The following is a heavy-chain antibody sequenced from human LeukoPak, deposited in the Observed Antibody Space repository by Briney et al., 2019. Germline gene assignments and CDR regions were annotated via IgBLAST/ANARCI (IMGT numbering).Heavy chain of an antibody. Sequence: PGGSLRLSCAASGFTFSSYAMNWVRQAPGRGLEWVSGFSGSGGTTYYADSVKGRFTISGDNSKNTLYLQMNSLRAEDTAVYSCAKNWVASSWFNWFDPWGQGTLVTVSS. V-gene: IGHV3-23*01. D-gene: IGHD6-13*01. CDR1: GFTFSSYA. CDR2: FSGSGGTT. J-gene: IGHJ5*02. CDR3: AKNWVASSWFNWFDP.